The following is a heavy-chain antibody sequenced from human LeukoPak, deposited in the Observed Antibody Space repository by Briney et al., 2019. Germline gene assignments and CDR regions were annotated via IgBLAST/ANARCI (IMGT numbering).Heavy chain of an antibody. CDR1: GGSIRRSNW. V-gene: IGHV4-4*02. CDR2: IYHSGST. CDR3: ARATGYSSSCYLAWTSYYYMDC. J-gene: IGHJ6*03. Sequence: SETLSLTCAVSGGSIRRSNWWTWVRPPPGKGLEWIGVIYHSGSTYYNPSLKSRVTTSVETSKNQFSLKLSSVTAADTAVYYCARATGYSSSCYLAWTSYYYMDCLVKGTTVTVSS. D-gene: IGHD6-13*01.